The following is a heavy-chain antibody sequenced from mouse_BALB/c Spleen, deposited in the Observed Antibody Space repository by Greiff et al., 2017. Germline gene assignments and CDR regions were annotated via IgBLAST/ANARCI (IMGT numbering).Heavy chain of an antibody. CDR3: ARRPYYGSWDY. V-gene: IGHV1S132*01. CDR1: GYTFTSYW. Sequence: VKLMESGAELVKPGASVKLSCKTSGYTFTSYWIQWVKQRPGQGLGWIGEIFPGTGTTYYNEKFKGKATLTIDTSSSTAYMQLSSLTSEDSAVYFCARRPYYGSWDYWGQGTSVTVSS. D-gene: IGHD1-1*01. J-gene: IGHJ4*01. CDR2: IFPGTGTT.